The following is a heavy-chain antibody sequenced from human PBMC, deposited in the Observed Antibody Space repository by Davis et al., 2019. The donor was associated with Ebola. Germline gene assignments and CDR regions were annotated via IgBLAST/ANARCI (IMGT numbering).Heavy chain of an antibody. D-gene: IGHD6-25*01. Sequence: GGSLRLSCATSGFPFSNFGMSWVPQAPGKGLEWVATIKKDGVQKFYVDSVKGRFIISRDNARNSLYLQMNSLKNEDTAVYYCARLVSGYWGQGTLVSVSS. V-gene: IGHV3-7*03. CDR1: GFPFSNFG. CDR2: IKKDGVQK. J-gene: IGHJ4*02. CDR3: ARLVSGY.